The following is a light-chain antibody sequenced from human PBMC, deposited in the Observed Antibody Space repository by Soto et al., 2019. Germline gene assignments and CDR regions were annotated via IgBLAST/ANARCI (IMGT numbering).Light chain of an antibody. CDR3: FSYTSSGTFL. CDR1: SSDVGGYNY. CDR2: DVN. J-gene: IGLJ2*01. Sequence: QSVLTQPASVSGSPGQSITISCTGTSSDVGGYNYVSWYQQHPGKAPKLIIFDVNNRPSGISNRFSGSKSGNTASLTISGLQAEDAADYYCFSYTSSGTFLFGGGTKLTVL. V-gene: IGLV2-14*03.